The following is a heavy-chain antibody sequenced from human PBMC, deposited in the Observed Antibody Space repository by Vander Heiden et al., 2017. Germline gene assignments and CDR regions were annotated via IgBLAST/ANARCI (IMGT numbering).Heavy chain of an antibody. J-gene: IGHJ4*02. D-gene: IGHD3-16*01. CDR1: GGSISSGGYY. CDR2: IYYSGST. CDR3: ARAIPRLGRGYYFDY. Sequence: QVQLQESGPGLVKPSQTLSLTCTFPGGSISSGGYYWSWIRQHPGKGLEWIGNIYYSGSTYYNPSLKSRVTISVDTSKNQFSLKLSSVTAADTAVYYCARAIPRLGRGYYFDYWGQGTLVTVSS. V-gene: IGHV4-31*03.